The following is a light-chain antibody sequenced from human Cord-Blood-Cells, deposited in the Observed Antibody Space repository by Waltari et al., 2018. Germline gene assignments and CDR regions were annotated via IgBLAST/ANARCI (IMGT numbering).Light chain of an antibody. CDR3: QQYGSSPPWT. J-gene: IGKJ1*01. CDR1: QSVSSSS. Sequence: EIVLTQSPGTLSLSPGARATLPSRASQSVSSSSLAWYQQKPGQAPRLLIYGASSRATVIPDRFSGSGSGTDFTLTISRLEPEDFAVYYCQQYGSSPPWTFGQGTKVEIK. CDR2: GAS. V-gene: IGKV3-20*01.